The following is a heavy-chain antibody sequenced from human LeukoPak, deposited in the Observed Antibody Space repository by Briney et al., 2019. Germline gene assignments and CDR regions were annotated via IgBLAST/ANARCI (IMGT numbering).Heavy chain of an antibody. D-gene: IGHD3-3*01. J-gene: IGHJ6*02. CDR2: INHSGST. V-gene: IGHV4-34*01. CDR3: ARFTALEWLSDYGMDV. Sequence: SETLSLTCAVYGGSFSGYYWSWIRQPPGKGLEWIGEINHSGSTNYNPSLKSRVTISVDTSKNQFSLKLSSVTAADTAVYYCARFTALEWLSDYGMDVWGQGTTVTVSS. CDR1: GGSFSGYY.